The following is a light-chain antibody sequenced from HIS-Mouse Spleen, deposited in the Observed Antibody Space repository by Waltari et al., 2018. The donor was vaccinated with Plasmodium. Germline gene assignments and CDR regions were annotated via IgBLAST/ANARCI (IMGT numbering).Light chain of an antibody. V-gene: IGKV1-8*01. CDR3: QQYYSYLLT. CDR1: QGISSY. CDR2: AAS. J-gene: IGKJ4*01. Sequence: AIRMTQSPPSFSASTGDSVTITCRASQGISSYLAWYQQKPGKAPKRLIYAASTLQSGVPSRVSGSGSGTDFTLTISCLPSEDFATYYCQQYYSYLLTFGGGTKVEIK.